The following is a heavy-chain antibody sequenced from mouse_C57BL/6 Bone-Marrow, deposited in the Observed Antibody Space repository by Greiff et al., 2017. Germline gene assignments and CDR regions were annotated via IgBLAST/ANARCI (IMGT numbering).Heavy chain of an antibody. Sequence: EVKVVESGEGLVKPGGSLKLSCAASGFTFSSYAMSWVRQTPEKRLEWVAYISSGGDYIYYADTVKGRFTISRDNARNTLYLQMSSLKSEDTAMYYCTRDFHLYYYGSGGYFDVWGTGTTVTVSS. CDR1: GFTFSSYA. D-gene: IGHD1-1*01. V-gene: IGHV5-9-1*02. CDR3: TRDFHLYYYGSGGYFDV. J-gene: IGHJ1*03. CDR2: ISSGGDYI.